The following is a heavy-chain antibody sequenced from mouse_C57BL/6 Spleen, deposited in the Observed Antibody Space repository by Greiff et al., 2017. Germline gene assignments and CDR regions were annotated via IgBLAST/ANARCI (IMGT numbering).Heavy chain of an antibody. J-gene: IGHJ2*01. V-gene: IGHV3-6*01. D-gene: IGHD1-1*01. Sequence: EVKLMESGPGLVKPSQSLSLTCSVTGYSITSGYYWNWIRQFPGNKLEWMGYISYDGSNNYNPSPKNRISITRDTSKNHFFLKLKSVTTEDTDTYYCARGGYYYGSSFDYWGQGTTLTVSS. CDR3: ARGGYYYGSSFDY. CDR2: ISYDGSN. CDR1: GYSITSGYY.